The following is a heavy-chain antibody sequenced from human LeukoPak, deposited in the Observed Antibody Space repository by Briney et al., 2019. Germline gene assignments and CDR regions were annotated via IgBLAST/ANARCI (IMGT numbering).Heavy chain of an antibody. V-gene: IGHV3-30*18. D-gene: IGHD3-10*01. J-gene: IGHJ4*02. Sequence: GGSLRLSCAASGFTFSSYGMHWVRQAPGKGLEWVAVISYDGSNKYYADSVKGRFTISRDNSKNTLYLQMNSLRAEDTAVYYCAKEGPGGLLNAPFDYWGQGTLVTVSS. CDR2: ISYDGSNK. CDR3: AKEGPGGLLNAPFDY. CDR1: GFTFSSYG.